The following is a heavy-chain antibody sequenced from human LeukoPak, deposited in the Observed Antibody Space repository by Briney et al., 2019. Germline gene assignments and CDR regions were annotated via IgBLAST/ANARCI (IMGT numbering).Heavy chain of an antibody. D-gene: IGHD6-13*01. J-gene: IGHJ4*02. CDR2: VYYSGST. Sequence: NPSETLSLTCSVSGGSISTYYWSWIRQPPGKGLEWIGYVYYSGSTEYNPSLQSRVTISVDTSKIQFSLKLSSVTAADTAVYYCARGVYIAAAQYAYWGQGTLVTVSS. CDR3: ARGVYIAAAQYAY. CDR1: GGSISTYY. V-gene: IGHV4-59*01.